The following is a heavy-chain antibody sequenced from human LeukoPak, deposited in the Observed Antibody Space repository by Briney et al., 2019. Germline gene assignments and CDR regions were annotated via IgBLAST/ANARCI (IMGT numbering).Heavy chain of an antibody. Sequence: GGSLRLSCAASGFTFSSYSMNWVRQAPGKGLEWVSYISSSSTIYYADSVKGRFTISRDNAKNSLYLQMNSLRAEDTAVYYCAREMGGYPFDYWGQGILVTVSS. CDR1: GFTFSSYS. CDR2: ISSSSTI. J-gene: IGHJ4*02. V-gene: IGHV3-48*01. CDR3: AREMGGYPFDY. D-gene: IGHD5-12*01.